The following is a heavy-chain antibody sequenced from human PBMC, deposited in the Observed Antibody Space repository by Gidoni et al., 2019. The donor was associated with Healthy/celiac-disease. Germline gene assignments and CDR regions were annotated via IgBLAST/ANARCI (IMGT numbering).Heavy chain of an antibody. CDR3: ARGSGWYFDY. D-gene: IGHD6-19*01. CDR2: ISSSSSYI. J-gene: IGHJ4*02. Sequence: EVQLVESGGGLVKPGGSLRLSCAASGFTFSSYSMNWVRQAPGKGLEWVASISSSSSYIYYADSVKGRFTISRDNAKNSLYLQMNSLRAEDTAVYYCARGSGWYFDYWGQGTLVTVSS. CDR1: GFTFSSYS. V-gene: IGHV3-21*01.